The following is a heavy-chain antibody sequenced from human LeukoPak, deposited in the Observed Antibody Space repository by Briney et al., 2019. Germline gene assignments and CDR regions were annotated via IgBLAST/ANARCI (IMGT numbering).Heavy chain of an antibody. V-gene: IGHV4-39*07. D-gene: IGHD3-10*01. CDR2: IYYSGST. J-gene: IGHJ5*02. CDR3: ARRLAPNYYGSGTKTYNWFDP. CDR1: GGSISSSSYY. Sequence: SETLSLTCTVSGGSISSSSYYWGWIRQPPGKGLEWIGSIYYSGSTYYNPSLKSRVTISVDTSNNQFSLKLSSVTAADTAVYYCARRLAPNYYGSGTKTYNWFDPWGQGTLVTVSS.